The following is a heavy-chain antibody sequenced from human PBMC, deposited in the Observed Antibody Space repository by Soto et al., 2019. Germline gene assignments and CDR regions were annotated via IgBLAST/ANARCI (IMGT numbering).Heavy chain of an antibody. CDR3: ATTARYYDVLSGYYLPGTSNI. CDR1: GGSISVTDNF. J-gene: IGHJ3*02. CDR2: IYYSGIT. Sequence: SETPSLTCTVAGGSISVTDNFWCWFLHHPGKGLEWLGSIYYSGITHYNPSLKSRLTISVDTSRDHFSLSLTSVTAADTAVYYCATTARYYDVLSGYYLPGTSNIWGQGTLVT. V-gene: IGHV4-39*02. D-gene: IGHD3-3*01.